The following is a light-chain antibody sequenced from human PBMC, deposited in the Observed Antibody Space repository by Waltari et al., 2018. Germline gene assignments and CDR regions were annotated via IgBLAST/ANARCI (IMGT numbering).Light chain of an antibody. CDR2: RND. CDR3: AAWDDRMNGHWV. CDR1: SSNIGDNV. V-gene: IGLV1-44*01. J-gene: IGLJ3*02. Sequence: QSVLTQPPSASGTPGQRVTISCSASSSNIGDNVVNWYPQPPGKAPKLLIYRNDQRPSGVPDRFSASKSGTSASLAISGLQSEDEADYYCAAWDDRMNGHWVFGGGTKVTVL.